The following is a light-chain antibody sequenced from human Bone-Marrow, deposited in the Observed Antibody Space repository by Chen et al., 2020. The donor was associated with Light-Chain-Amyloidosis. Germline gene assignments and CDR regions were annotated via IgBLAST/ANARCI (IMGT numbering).Light chain of an antibody. CDR3: RVWDSSSNHYV. CDR1: NIGSKR. CDR2: DDS. Sequence: SYVLTQPPSVSVAPGKTATITCGGKNIGSKRVHWYQQKPGQAPVVVVYDDSDRPSGIPERFSGSHSGNTATLTVSRGEAGDEADYYCRVWDSSSNHYVFGTGTKVTVL. J-gene: IGLJ1*01. V-gene: IGLV3-21*03.